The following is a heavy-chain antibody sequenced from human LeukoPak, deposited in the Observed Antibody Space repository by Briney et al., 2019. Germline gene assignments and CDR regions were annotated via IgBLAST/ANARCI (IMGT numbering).Heavy chain of an antibody. CDR2: IHYSGST. J-gene: IGHJ5*02. CDR3: AGTYSSSPGNWFDP. D-gene: IGHD6-6*01. Sequence: PSETLSLTCTVSGGSISSYYWSRIRQPPGKGLEWIGYIHYSGSTNYNPSLKSRVTISVDTSKNQFSLKLSSVTAADTAVYYCAGTYSSSPGNWFDPWGQETLVTVSS. V-gene: IGHV4-59*01. CDR1: GGSISSYY.